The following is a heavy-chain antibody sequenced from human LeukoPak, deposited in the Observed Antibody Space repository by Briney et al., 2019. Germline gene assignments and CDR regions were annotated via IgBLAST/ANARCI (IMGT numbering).Heavy chain of an antibody. V-gene: IGHV4-59*01. CDR3: ATYLDYDFWSGYQC. CDR2: IYYSGST. Sequence: PSETLSLTCSVSGGSIDTNYWSWIRQPPGKGLEWIGYIYYSGSTNYNPSLKSRVTISVDTSKNQFSLKLNSVTAADTAVYYCATYLDYDFWSGYQCWGQGTLVTVSS. CDR1: GGSIDTNY. D-gene: IGHD3-3*01. J-gene: IGHJ4*02.